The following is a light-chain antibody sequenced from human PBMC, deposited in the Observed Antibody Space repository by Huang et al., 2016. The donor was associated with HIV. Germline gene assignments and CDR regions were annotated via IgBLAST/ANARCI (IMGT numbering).Light chain of an antibody. J-gene: IGKJ2*01. Sequence: IVLTQSPATLSLSPRERATLTGGASQSVRNNYLAWYQQKPGLAPRLLIYDAHVRATGIPDRFSGSGSGTDFTLTISRLEPEDFAMYYCQQYSTSSYTFGQGTKVDI. CDR1: QSVRNNY. V-gene: IGKV3D-20*01. CDR3: QQYSTSSYT. CDR2: DAH.